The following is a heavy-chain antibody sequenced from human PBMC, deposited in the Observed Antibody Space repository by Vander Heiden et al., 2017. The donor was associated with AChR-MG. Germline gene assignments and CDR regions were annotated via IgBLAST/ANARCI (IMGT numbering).Heavy chain of an antibody. J-gene: IGHJ5*02. D-gene: IGHD2-15*01. CDR1: GYAFTAYY. Sequence: QLVQSGAEVKKPGASVKVSCKSSGYAFTAYYIHWVRQAPGQGLEWLGWINPRTGATNYAQNIQGRVTMTSDTSITTSYMELTSLRSDDTAVYYCVAGCSDGSCYPQRWFDPWGQGTPVTVSS. V-gene: IGHV1-2*02. CDR2: INPRTGAT. CDR3: VAGCSDGSCYPQRWFDP.